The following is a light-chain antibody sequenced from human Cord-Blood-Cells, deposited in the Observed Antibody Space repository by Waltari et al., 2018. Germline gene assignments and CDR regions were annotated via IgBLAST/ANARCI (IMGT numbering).Light chain of an antibody. CDR1: SSNIGNNY. CDR3: GTWDSSLSVV. CDR2: ENN. J-gene: IGLJ2*01. V-gene: IGLV1-51*02. Sequence: QSVLTQPPSVSAAPGQKVTISCSGSSSNIGNNYVSWYQQLPGTAPKLLIYENNKRPSGIPYRFSGSKSGTSATLGITGLQTGDEADYYCGTWDSSLSVVFGGGTKLTVL.